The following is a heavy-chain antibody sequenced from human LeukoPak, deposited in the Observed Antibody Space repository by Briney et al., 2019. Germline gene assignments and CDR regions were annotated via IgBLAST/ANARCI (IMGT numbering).Heavy chain of an antibody. CDR1: GGTFSSYA. V-gene: IGHV1-69*04. Sequence: ASVKVSCKASGGTFSSYAISWVRQAPGQGLEWMGRIIPILGIANYAQKFQGRVTMTTDTSTSTAYMELRSLRSDDTAVYYCARDYYDSSGYLLFWFDPWGQGTLVTVSS. CDR2: IIPILGIA. D-gene: IGHD3-22*01. J-gene: IGHJ5*02. CDR3: ARDYYDSSGYLLFWFDP.